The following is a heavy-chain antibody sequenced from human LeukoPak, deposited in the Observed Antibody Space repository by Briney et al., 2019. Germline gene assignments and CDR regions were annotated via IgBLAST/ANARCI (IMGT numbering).Heavy chain of an antibody. Sequence: SETLSLTCTVSGGSISSYYWSWIRQPPGKGLEWIGYIYYSGITNYSPSLKSRVTISVDTSKKQFSLKVTSVTTADTAVYYCARGDKRVTFGGVIVPFDYWGQGTLVTVSS. CDR1: GGSISSYY. CDR2: IYYSGIT. V-gene: IGHV4-59*01. D-gene: IGHD3-16*02. CDR3: ARGDKRVTFGGVIVPFDY. J-gene: IGHJ4*02.